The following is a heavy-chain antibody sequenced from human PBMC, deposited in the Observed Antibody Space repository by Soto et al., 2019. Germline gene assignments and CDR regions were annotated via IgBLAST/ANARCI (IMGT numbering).Heavy chain of an antibody. Sequence: GASVKVSCKASGYTFTSYAMHWVRQAPGQRLEWMGWINAGNGNTKYSQKFQGRVTITRDTSASTAYMELSSLRSEDTAVYYCARDYYDILTGPYYYYGMDVWGQGTTVTVSS. J-gene: IGHJ6*02. CDR3: ARDYYDILTGPYYYYGMDV. CDR1: GYTFTSYA. D-gene: IGHD3-9*01. V-gene: IGHV1-3*01. CDR2: INAGNGNT.